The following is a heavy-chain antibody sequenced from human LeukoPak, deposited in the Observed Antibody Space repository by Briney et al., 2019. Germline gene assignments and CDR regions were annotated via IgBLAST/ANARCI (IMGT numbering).Heavy chain of an antibody. D-gene: IGHD6-19*01. CDR1: GGSISSYY. Sequence: PSETLSLTCTVPGGSISSYYWSWIRQPPGKGLEWIGYIYYSGSTNYNPSLKSRVTLSVDTSKNQFSLQLISVTAADTAVYYCARVELLGSSGWPFDFWGQGTLVTVSS. V-gene: IGHV4-59*01. CDR3: ARVELLGSSGWPFDF. CDR2: IYYSGST. J-gene: IGHJ4*02.